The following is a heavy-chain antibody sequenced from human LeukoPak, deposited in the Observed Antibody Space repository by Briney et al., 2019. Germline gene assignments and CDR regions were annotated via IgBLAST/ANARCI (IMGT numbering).Heavy chain of an antibody. CDR2: ISWNSGSI. Sequence: GRSLRLSCAASGFTFDDYAMHWVRQVPGKGLDWVSGISWNSGSIGYADSVKGRFTISRDNAKNSLYLQMNSLRAEDTAVYYCARGGVHLRWGQGTLVTVSS. J-gene: IGHJ4*02. CDR1: GFTFDDYA. CDR3: ARGGVHLR. V-gene: IGHV3-9*01. D-gene: IGHD3-16*01.